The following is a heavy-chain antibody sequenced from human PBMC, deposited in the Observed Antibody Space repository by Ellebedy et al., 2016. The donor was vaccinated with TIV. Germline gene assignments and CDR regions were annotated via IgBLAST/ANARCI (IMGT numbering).Heavy chain of an antibody. V-gene: IGHV1-2*02. D-gene: IGHD3-10*01. CDR3: ARRVVRGVQYYYDY. Sequence: ASVKVSCKASGYTFTGYYMHWMRQAPGQGLDWMGWIDPNSGGTNYAQKFRGRVTMTRDTSISTAYMELSGLRSDDTAVYYCARRVVRGVQYYYDYWGQGTLVTVSS. J-gene: IGHJ4*02. CDR1: GYTFTGYY. CDR2: IDPNSGGT.